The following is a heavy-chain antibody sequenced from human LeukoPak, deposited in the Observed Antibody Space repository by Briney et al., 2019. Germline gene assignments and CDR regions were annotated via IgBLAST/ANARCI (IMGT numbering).Heavy chain of an antibody. V-gene: IGHV6-1*01. D-gene: IGHD6-19*01. CDR3: ARAVAGTEGWFDY. CDR2: TYYRSKWYI. J-gene: IGHJ4*02. CDR1: GDSVSSNSFA. Sequence: SQTLSLTCAISGDSVSSNSFAWNWIRQSPSRGLEWLGRTYYRSKWYIDYAVSVESRISINPDTSKNQFSLQLNSVTPEDTAVYHRARAVAGTEGWFDYWGQGTLVTVSS.